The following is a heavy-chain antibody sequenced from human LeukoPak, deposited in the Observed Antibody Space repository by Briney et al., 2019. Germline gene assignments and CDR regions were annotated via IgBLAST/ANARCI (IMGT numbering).Heavy chain of an antibody. D-gene: IGHD3-10*01. J-gene: IGHJ4*02. CDR2: IKQDGSEK. CDR3: ARALRLLWFGDLPDYFDS. CDR1: GFTSSSDA. Sequence: GGSLRLSCAASGFTSSSDAMSRVRHAPGKGLEWVANIKQDGSEKYYVDSVKGRFTISRDNANNSLYLQMNSLTAEDTAVYYCARALRLLWFGDLPDYFDSWGQGTLVTVSS. V-gene: IGHV3-7*01.